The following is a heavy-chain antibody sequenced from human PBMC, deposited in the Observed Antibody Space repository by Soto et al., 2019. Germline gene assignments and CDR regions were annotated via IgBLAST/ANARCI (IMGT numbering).Heavy chain of an antibody. CDR2: IYPGDSHT. V-gene: IGHV5-51*01. CDR1: GFTFTTTW. CDR3: ARQGYCSTTACSTVDY. Sequence: GESLKISCNTSGFTFTTTWIGWVRQMPGKGLEWLGIIYPGDSHTRYSPSFQGQVTISADKSISTAYLQWNSLKASDTAIYYCARQGYCSTTACSTVDYWGQGTLVTVSS. D-gene: IGHD2-2*02. J-gene: IGHJ4*02.